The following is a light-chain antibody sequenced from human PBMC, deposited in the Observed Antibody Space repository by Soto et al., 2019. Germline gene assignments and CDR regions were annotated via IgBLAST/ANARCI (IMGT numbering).Light chain of an antibody. J-gene: IGLJ3*02. CDR1: SSDVGGYNY. V-gene: IGLV2-11*01. CDR2: AVT. Sequence: QSALTQPASVSGSPGQSITISCTGTSSDVGGYNYVSWHQQHPGKAPKLIIFAVTQRPSGVPDRFSGSKSGNTASLTISGLQAEDEADYYCCSYAGSYTWVFGGGTKLTVL. CDR3: CSYAGSYTWV.